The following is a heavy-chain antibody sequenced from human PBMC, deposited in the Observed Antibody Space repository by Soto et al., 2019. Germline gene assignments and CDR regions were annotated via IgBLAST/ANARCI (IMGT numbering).Heavy chain of an antibody. Sequence: PGGSLRLSCAASGFTFSSYAMSWVRQAPGKGLEWVSAISGSGGSTYYADSVKGRFTISRDNSKNTLYLQMNSLRAEDTAVYYCAKTNTGYCSGGRCYSGAFDIWGQGKMVTVSS. J-gene: IGHJ3*02. CDR2: ISGSGGST. V-gene: IGHV3-23*01. CDR3: AKTNTGYCSGGRCYSGAFDI. CDR1: GFTFSSYA. D-gene: IGHD2-15*01.